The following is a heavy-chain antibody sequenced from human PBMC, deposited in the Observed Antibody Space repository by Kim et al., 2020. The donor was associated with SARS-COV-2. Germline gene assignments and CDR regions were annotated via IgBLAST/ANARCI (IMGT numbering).Heavy chain of an antibody. CDR1: GGSISSSSYY. Sequence: SETLSLTCTVSGGSISSSSYYWGWIRQPPGKGLEWIGSIYYSGSTYYNPSLKSRVTISVDTSKNQFSLKLSSVTAADTAVYYCARHGDSSGYAFDYWGQGTLVTVSS. D-gene: IGHD3-22*01. J-gene: IGHJ4*02. V-gene: IGHV4-39*01. CDR2: IYYSGST. CDR3: ARHGDSSGYAFDY.